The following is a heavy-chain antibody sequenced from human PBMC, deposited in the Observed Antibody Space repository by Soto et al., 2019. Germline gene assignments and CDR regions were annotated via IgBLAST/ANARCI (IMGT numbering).Heavy chain of an antibody. V-gene: IGHV1-69*13. CDR1: GGTFSSYA. Sequence: GASVKVSCKASGGTFSSYAISWVRQAPGQGLEWMGGIIPIFGTANYAQKFQGRVTITADESTSTAYMELSSPRSEDTAVYYCARGNYYGSGSYYSPYYYYGMDVWGQGTTVTVSS. D-gene: IGHD3-10*01. CDR3: ARGNYYGSGSYYSPYYYYGMDV. CDR2: IIPIFGTA. J-gene: IGHJ6*02.